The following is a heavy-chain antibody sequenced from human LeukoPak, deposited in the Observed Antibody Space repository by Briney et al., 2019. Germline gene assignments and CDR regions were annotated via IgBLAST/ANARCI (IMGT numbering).Heavy chain of an antibody. J-gene: IGHJ1*01. V-gene: IGHV3-30*18. CDR2: ISYDGSNK. D-gene: IGHD3-9*01. Sequence: GGSLRLSCAASGFTFSSYGMHWVRQAPGKGLEWVAVISYDGSNKYYADSVKGRFIISRDNSKNTLYLQMNSLRAEDTAVYYCAKDEDDILTGYYYFQHWGQGTLVTVSS. CDR1: GFTFSSYG. CDR3: AKDEDDILTGYYYFQH.